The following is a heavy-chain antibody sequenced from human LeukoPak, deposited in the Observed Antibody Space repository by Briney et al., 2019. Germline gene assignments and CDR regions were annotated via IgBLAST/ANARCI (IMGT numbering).Heavy chain of an antibody. Sequence: ASVKVSCKVSGYTLTELSMHWVRQAPGKGLEWMGGFDPEDGETIYAQKFQGRVTMTEDTSTDTAYMELSSLRSEDTAVYYCATFPEGGTPATELLWFGESPHWGRGTLVTVSS. V-gene: IGHV1-24*01. CDR2: FDPEDGET. D-gene: IGHD3-10*01. CDR1: GYTLTELS. CDR3: ATFPEGGTPATELLWFGESPH. J-gene: IGHJ4*02.